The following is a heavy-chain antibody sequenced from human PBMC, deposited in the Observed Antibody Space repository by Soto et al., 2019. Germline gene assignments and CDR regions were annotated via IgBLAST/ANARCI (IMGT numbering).Heavy chain of an antibody. V-gene: IGHV3-15*07. J-gene: IGHJ4*01. CDR1: GFTFSNAG. Sequence: GGPLRVSWAASGFTFSNAGINWVRQAPGKGLEWVGRVKSKNDGGTTDFAAPVKGRFAISRDDSKNMVYLEMNSLQTEDTAIYYCTTDSYITSIIVRFDYWGHGTLVTVSS. D-gene: IGHD3-22*01. CDR3: TTDSYITSIIVRFDY. CDR2: VKSKNDGGTT.